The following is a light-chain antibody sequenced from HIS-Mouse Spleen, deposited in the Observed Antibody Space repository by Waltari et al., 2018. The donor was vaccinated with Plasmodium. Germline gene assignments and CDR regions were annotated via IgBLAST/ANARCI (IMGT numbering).Light chain of an antibody. CDR2: GKN. CDR3: NSRDSSGNHQV. J-gene: IGLJ3*02. Sequence: SSELTQDPAVSVALGQTVRITCQGDSLRSYYASWYQQKPGQAPVLVIYGKNNRPSWIPDLFSGSSSGNTASLTVTGAQAEDEADDYCNSRDSSGNHQVFGGGTKLTVL. V-gene: IGLV3-19*01. CDR1: SLRSYY.